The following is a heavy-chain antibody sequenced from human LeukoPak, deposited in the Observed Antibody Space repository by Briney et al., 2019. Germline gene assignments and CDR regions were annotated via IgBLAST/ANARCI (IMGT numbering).Heavy chain of an antibody. V-gene: IGHV4-30-4*01. CDR2: IFYTGAT. CDR3: ASTSVVVPAAPFDY. CDR1: GDSISHSDYY. Sequence: SQTLSLTCTVSGDSISHSDYYWSWVRQPPGQGLEWIGYIFYTGATNYNPSLKSRVTISVDTSKNQFSLKLSSVTAADTAVYYCASTSVVVPAAPFDYWGQGTLVTVSS. D-gene: IGHD2-2*01. J-gene: IGHJ4*02.